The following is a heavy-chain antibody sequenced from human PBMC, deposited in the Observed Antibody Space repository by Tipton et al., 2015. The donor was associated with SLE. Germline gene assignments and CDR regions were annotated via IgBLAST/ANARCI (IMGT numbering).Heavy chain of an antibody. V-gene: IGHV3-30-3*01. CDR2: ISHDGSNK. Sequence: SLRLSCAVSGFTFNRYPMHWVRQAPGKGLEWVAIISHDGSNKYYADSVKGRFTISRDNSKNTLYLQMNSLRAEDTAVYYCAKDPDYWGQGTLVTVSS. CDR1: GFTFNRYP. J-gene: IGHJ4*02. CDR3: AKDPDY.